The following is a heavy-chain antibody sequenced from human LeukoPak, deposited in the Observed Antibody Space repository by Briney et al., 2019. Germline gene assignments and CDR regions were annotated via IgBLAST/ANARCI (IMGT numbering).Heavy chain of an antibody. V-gene: IGHV4-31*03. CDR1: GGSISSGGYY. CDR3: AREVADYDSSGYYSSGDWFDP. J-gene: IGHJ5*02. D-gene: IGHD3-22*01. CDR2: IYYSGST. Sequence: SQTLSLTCTVSGGSISSGGYYWSWIRQHPGNGLEWIGYIYYSGSTYCNPSLKSRVTISVDTSKNQFSLKLSSVTAADTAVYYCAREVADYDSSGYYSSGDWFDPWGQGTLVTVSS.